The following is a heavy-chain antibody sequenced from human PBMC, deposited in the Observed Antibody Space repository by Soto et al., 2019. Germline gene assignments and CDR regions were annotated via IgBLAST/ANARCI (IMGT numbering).Heavy chain of an antibody. V-gene: IGHV4-34*01. D-gene: IGHD6-6*01. J-gene: IGHJ6*02. CDR1: GGSFSGYY. CDR3: ARGASSSGFWHYYGMDV. CDR2: INHSGST. Sequence: SETLSLTCAVYGGSFSGYYWGWIRQPPGKGLEWIGEINHSGSTNYNPSLKSRVTISVDTSKNQFSLKLSSVTAADTAVYYCARGASSSGFWHYYGMDVWGQGTTVTVSS.